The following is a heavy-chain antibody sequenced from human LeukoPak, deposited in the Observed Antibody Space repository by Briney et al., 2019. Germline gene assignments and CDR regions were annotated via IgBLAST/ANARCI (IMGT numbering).Heavy chain of an antibody. V-gene: IGHV3-74*01. D-gene: IGHD3-10*01. Sequence: PGGSLRLSCAASRFSFSTYGMHWVRQVPGKGPVWVSRINSDGSRTIYADSVKGRFSIPRDNAKNTLYLQMNSLRVDDTAVYYCARAGKTNELDYWGQGTLVTVSS. CDR2: INSDGSRT. J-gene: IGHJ4*02. CDR3: ARAGKTNELDY. CDR1: RFSFSTYG.